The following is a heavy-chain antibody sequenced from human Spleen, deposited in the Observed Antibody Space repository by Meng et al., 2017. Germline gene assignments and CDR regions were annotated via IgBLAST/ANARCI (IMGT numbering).Heavy chain of an antibody. CDR3: ARVGVSGPTGYFDY. J-gene: IGHJ4*02. Sequence: GGSLRLSCAASGFSFSDYYMSWIRQAPGKGLEWVSSISSSSSYIYYADSVKGRFTISRDNAKNSLYLQMNSLRAEDTAVYYCARVGVSGPTGYFDYWGQGTLVTVSS. CDR2: ISSSSSYI. CDR1: GFSFSDYY. D-gene: IGHD2-8*01. V-gene: IGHV3-11*06.